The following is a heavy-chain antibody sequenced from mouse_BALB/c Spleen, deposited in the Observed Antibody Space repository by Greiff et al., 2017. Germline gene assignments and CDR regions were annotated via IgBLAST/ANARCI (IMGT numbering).Heavy chain of an antibody. Sequence: VMLVESGGGLVQPGGSRKLSCAASGFTFSSFGMHWVRQAPEKGLEWVAYISSGSSTIYYADTVKGRFTISRDNPKNTLFLQMTSLRSEDTAMYYCAKVRRGGLGAMDYWGQGTSVTVSS. CDR2: ISSGSSTI. CDR1: GFTFSSFG. J-gene: IGHJ4*01. CDR3: AKVRRGGLGAMDY. D-gene: IGHD2-14*01. V-gene: IGHV5-17*02.